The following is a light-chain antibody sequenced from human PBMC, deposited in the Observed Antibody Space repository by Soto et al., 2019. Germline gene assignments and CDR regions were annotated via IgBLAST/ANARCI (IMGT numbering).Light chain of an antibody. CDR1: RSFATT. J-gene: IGKJ1*01. Sequence: EIVMTQSPATLSVSQGKKATLSCGPGRSFATTLAWYQQKPGQAPRLLIYGASTRATGIPARFSGSGSGTEFTLTISSLQSEDFAVYYCQQYNNWPPWTFGQGTKVEIK. CDR3: QQYNNWPPWT. CDR2: GAS. V-gene: IGKV3-15*01.